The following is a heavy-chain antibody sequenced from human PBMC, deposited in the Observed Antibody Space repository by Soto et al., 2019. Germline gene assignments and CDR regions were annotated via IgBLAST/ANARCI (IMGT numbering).Heavy chain of an antibody. D-gene: IGHD6-6*01. CDR1: GGSTSSYY. J-gene: IGHJ6*02. CDR3: ARVQAARNYYYYGMDV. Sequence: PSETLSLTCTVPGGSTSSYYWSWIRQPPGKGLEWIGYIYYSGSTNYNPSLKSRVTISVDTSKNQFSLKLSSVTAADTAVYYCARVQAARNYYYYGMDVWGQGTTVTVS. V-gene: IGHV4-59*01. CDR2: IYYSGST.